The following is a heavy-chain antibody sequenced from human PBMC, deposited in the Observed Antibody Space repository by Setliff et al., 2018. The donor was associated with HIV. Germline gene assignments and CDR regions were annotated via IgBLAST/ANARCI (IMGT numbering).Heavy chain of an antibody. CDR3: ARQGSSVEMRVFDT. CDR1: GASISSQY. Sequence: SETLSLTCIVSGASISSQYWSWIRQPAGKGLEWIGRIYTSGSTNYNPSLKSRVTISVDTSNNQFFMRLRSVTAADTAVYYCARQGSSVEMRVFDTWGQGALVTVSS. J-gene: IGHJ5*02. CDR2: IYTSGST. V-gene: IGHV4-4*07.